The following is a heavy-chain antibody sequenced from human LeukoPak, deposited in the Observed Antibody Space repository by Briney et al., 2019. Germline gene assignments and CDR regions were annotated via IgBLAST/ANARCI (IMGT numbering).Heavy chain of an antibody. CDR2: IYPGDSDT. V-gene: IGHV5-51*01. CDR3: ARSRGWCSSTSCYAYEDDY. Sequence: GESLKISCKGSGYSFTSYWIGWVRQMPGKGLEWMGIIYPGDSDTRYSPSFQGQVTISADKSISTAYLQWSSLKASDTAMYYCARSRGWCSSTSCYAYEDDYWGQGTLVTVSS. D-gene: IGHD2-2*01. J-gene: IGHJ4*02. CDR1: GYSFTSYW.